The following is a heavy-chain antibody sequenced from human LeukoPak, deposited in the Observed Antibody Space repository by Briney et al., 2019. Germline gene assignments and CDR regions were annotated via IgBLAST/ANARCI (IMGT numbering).Heavy chain of an antibody. Sequence: GGSLRLSCAASGFTFSSYGMHWVRQAQGKGLEWVAVISYDGSNKYYADSVKGRFTISRDNSKNTLYLQMNSLRAEDTAVYYCAKFDSSGYDYWGQGTLVTVSS. CDR1: GFTFSSYG. D-gene: IGHD6-19*01. CDR2: ISYDGSNK. V-gene: IGHV3-30*18. J-gene: IGHJ4*02. CDR3: AKFDSSGYDY.